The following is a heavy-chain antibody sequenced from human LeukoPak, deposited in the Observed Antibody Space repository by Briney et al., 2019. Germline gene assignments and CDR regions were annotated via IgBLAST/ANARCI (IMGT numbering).Heavy chain of an antibody. CDR3: ACDYGDYTAFDP. CDR1: GGSFSGYY. V-gene: IGHV4-34*01. D-gene: IGHD4-17*01. J-gene: IGHJ5*02. Sequence: SETLSLTCAVYGGSFSGYYWSWIRQPPGKGLEWIGEIDHSGSTNYNPSLKSRVTISVDTSKNQFSLKLSSVTAADTAVYYCACDYGDYTAFDPWGQGTLVTVSS. CDR2: IDHSGST.